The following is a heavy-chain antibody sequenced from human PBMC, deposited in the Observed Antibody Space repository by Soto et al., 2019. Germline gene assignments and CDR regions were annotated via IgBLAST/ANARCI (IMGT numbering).Heavy chain of an antibody. CDR3: AKTSCSSGYYCPFDF. J-gene: IGHJ4*02. V-gene: IGHV3-30*18. CDR1: GLTFSTYG. Sequence: QVQLEESGGGVVQPGRSLRLSCVGSGLTFSTYGMHWVRQAPGKGLEWVAVTSSDGSNRYYADSVKGRFTISRDNSKNTLYLEMGSLRAEDTAVYFCAKTSCSSGYYCPFDFWGQGARVTVSS. CDR2: TSSDGSNR. D-gene: IGHD3-22*01.